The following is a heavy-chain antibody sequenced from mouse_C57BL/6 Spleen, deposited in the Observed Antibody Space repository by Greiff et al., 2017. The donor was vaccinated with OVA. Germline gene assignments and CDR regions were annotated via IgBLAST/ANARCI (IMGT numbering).Heavy chain of an antibody. J-gene: IGHJ2*01. CDR3: ARSDDGYFDY. D-gene: IGHD2-3*01. CDR1: GYTFTSYW. Sequence: QVQLQQSGAELVMPGASVKLSCKASGYTFTSYWMHWVKQRPGQGLEWIGEIDPSDSYTNYNQKFKGKSTLTVDKSSSTAYMQLSSLTSEDYAVYYCARSDDGYFDYWGQGTTLTVSS. CDR2: IDPSDSYT. V-gene: IGHV1-69*01.